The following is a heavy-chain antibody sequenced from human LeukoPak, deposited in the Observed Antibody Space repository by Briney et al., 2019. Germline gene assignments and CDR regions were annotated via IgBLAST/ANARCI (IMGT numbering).Heavy chain of an antibody. J-gene: IGHJ4*02. V-gene: IGHV4-34*01. D-gene: IGHD3-22*01. CDR3: ARVAMIVVVTIDY. CDR1: GGSFSGYY. CDR2: INHSGST. Sequence: SETLSLTYAVYGGSFSGYYWSWIRQPPGKGLEWIGEINHSGSTNYNPSLKSRVTISVDTSKNQFSLKLSSVTAADTAVYYCARVAMIVVVTIDYWGQGTLVTVSS.